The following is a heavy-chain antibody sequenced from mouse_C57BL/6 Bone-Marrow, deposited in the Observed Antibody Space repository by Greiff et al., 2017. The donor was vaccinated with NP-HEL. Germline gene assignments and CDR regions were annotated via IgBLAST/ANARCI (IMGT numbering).Heavy chain of an antibody. CDR1: GFSLTSYG. CDR2: IWRGGST. Sequence: VQRVESGPGLVQPSQSLSITCTVSGFSLTSYGVPWVRQSPGKGLEWLGVIWRGGSTDYNAAFMSRLSITKDNSKSQVFFKMNSLQADDTAIYYCAKKSLRGDYYAMDYWGQGTSVTVSS. CDR3: AKKSLRGDYYAMDY. V-gene: IGHV2-5*01. J-gene: IGHJ4*01. D-gene: IGHD1-1*01.